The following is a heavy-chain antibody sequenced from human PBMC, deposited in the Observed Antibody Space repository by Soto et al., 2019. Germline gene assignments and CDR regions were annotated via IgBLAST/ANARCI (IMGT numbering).Heavy chain of an antibody. CDR2: INPGGGST. D-gene: IGHD3-22*01. CDR1: GYTFTSYY. CDR3: ARDYRYYYDSSGYSIRYGTDV. J-gene: IGHJ6*02. Sequence: ASVKVSCKASGYTFTSYYMHWVRQAPGQGLEWMGIINPGGGSTSYAQKFQGRVTMTRDTSTSTVYMELSSLRSEDTAVYYCARDYRYYYDSSGYSIRYGTDVWGQGTTVTVSS. V-gene: IGHV1-46*01.